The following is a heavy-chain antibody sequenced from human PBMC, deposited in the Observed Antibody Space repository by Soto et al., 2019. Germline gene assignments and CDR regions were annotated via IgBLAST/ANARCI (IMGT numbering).Heavy chain of an antibody. D-gene: IGHD3-22*01. CDR3: GKVSTYYYDSTFDY. CDR2: ISYDGNYK. Sequence: GGSLRLSCAASGFTFSSYGMHWVRQALGKGLEWVAIISYDGNYKHHADSVKGRFTISRDNSKNTLYLQMNSLRAEDTAVYYCGKVSTYYYDSTFDYWGQGTLVTVSS. CDR1: GFTFSSYG. J-gene: IGHJ4*02. V-gene: IGHV3-30*18.